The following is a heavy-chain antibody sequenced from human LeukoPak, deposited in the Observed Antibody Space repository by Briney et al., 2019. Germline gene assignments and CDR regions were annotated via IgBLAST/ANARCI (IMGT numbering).Heavy chain of an antibody. D-gene: IGHD3-3*01. CDR3: ARGRSWSGYLPHYYYGMDV. V-gene: IGHV4-34*01. CDR1: GGSISSYY. Sequence: SETLSLTCTVSGGSISSYYWSWIWQPAGKGLEWIGEINHSGSTNYNPSLKSRVTISVDTSKNQFSLKLSSVTAADTAVYYCARGRSWSGYLPHYYYGMDVWGQGTTVTVSS. CDR2: INHSGST. J-gene: IGHJ6*02.